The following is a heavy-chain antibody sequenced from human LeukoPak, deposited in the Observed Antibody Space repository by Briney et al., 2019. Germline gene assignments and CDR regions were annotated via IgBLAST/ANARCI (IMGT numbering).Heavy chain of an antibody. CDR3: ARDLGATTSYFDY. CDR1: GFTFSSYG. D-gene: IGHD1-26*01. V-gene: IGHV3-33*01. J-gene: IGHJ4*02. Sequence: GGSLRLSCAASGFTFSSYGMHWVRQAPGKGLEWVAVIWYDGSNKYYADSVKGRFTISRDNSMNTLYLQMNSLRAEDTAVYYCARDLGATTSYFDYWGQGTLVTVSS. CDR2: IWYDGSNK.